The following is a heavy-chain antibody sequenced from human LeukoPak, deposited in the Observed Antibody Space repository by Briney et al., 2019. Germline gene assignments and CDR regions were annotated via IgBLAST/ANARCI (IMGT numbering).Heavy chain of an antibody. J-gene: IGHJ4*02. D-gene: IGHD5-12*01. CDR2: ISSSSSYI. CDR3: ARDWDSGYDPFDY. Sequence: GGSLRLSCAASGFTFSSYIMNWVRQAPGKGLEWVSSISSSSSYIYYADSVKGRFTISRDNAKNSLYLQMNSLRAEDTAVYYCARDWDSGYDPFDYWGQGTLVTVSS. V-gene: IGHV3-21*01. CDR1: GFTFSSYI.